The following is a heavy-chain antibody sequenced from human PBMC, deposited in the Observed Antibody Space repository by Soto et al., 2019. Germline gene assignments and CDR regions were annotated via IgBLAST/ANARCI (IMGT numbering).Heavy chain of an antibody. V-gene: IGHV4-34*01. D-gene: IGHD2-15*01. J-gene: IGHJ4*02. CDR3: ARGSPSPLRYCSGGSCYSIHY. Sequence: QVQLQQWGAGLLKPSETLSLTCAVYGGSFSGYYWSWIRQPPGKGLEWIGEINHSGSTNYNPSLKSRVTISVDTSKNQFSLKLSSVTAADTAVYYCARGSPSPLRYCSGGSCYSIHYWGQGTLVTVSS. CDR2: INHSGST. CDR1: GGSFSGYY.